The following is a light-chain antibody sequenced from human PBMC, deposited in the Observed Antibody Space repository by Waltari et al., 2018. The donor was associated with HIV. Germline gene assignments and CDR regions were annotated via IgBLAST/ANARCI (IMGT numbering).Light chain of an antibody. CDR2: AAS. V-gene: IGKV1-27*01. CDR3: QRYDRAPYT. Sequence: DAQLKKSPSSLAASVGAGAAIPCRASQGIGTDLAWYQQKPGKVPKLLIYAASTLQSGVASRFSGGGSGTDFILTITNLQTEDFSFYYCQRYDRAPYTFGPGTRLELK. CDR1: QGIGTD. J-gene: IGKJ2*01.